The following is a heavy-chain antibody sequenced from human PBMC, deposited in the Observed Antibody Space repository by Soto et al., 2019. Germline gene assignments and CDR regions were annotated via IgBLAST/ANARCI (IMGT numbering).Heavy chain of an antibody. CDR1: GLTFSSYS. V-gene: IGHV3-48*01. Sequence: GGSLRLSCAASGLTFSSYSMNWVRQAPGKGLEWVSYISSSSSTIYYADSVKGRFTISRDNAKNSLYLQMNSLRAEDTAVYYCARDLGSSWYPEYFQHWGQGTLVT. J-gene: IGHJ1*01. CDR2: ISSSSSTI. D-gene: IGHD6-13*01. CDR3: ARDLGSSWYPEYFQH.